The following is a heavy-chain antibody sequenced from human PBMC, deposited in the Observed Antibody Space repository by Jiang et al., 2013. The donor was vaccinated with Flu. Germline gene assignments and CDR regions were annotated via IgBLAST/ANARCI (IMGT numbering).Heavy chain of an antibody. CDR2: IFPGDSET. CDR1: YW. D-gene: IGHD6-19*01. V-gene: IGHV5-51*01. CDR3: AGTSSGGTEY. Sequence: YWIGWVRRCPGKDLEWMGIIFPGDSETIYSPSFQGQVRISVDKAINTAYLHWSSLKTSDTAMYYCAGTSSGGTEYWGEGTLVTVS. J-gene: IGHJ4*02.